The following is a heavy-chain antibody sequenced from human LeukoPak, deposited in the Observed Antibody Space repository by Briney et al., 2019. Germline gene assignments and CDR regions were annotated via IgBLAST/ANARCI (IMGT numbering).Heavy chain of an antibody. CDR1: GFTFTNNG. Sequence: GGSLRLSCAASGFTFTNNGMHWVRQAPGKGLEWVAVISYDGSNKYYADSVKGRFTISRDNSKNTLYLQMNSLRAEDTAVYYCARAPSGSAPYFDYWGQGTLVTVSS. CDR2: ISYDGSNK. J-gene: IGHJ4*02. CDR3: ARAPSGSAPYFDY. V-gene: IGHV3-30*03. D-gene: IGHD2-21*01.